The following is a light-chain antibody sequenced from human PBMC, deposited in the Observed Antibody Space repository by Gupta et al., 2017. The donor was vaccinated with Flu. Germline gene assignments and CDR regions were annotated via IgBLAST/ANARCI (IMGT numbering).Light chain of an antibody. CDR3: AGWDDGMSGRV. V-gene: IGLV1-47*02. CDR1: SSNIGSNY. CDR2: SKN. J-gene: IGLJ3*02. Sequence: QSVLTQPPSASRTPGPRFTISCSGSSSNIGSNYVYWYQQLPGTAPKLLIYSKNQRPSGVPDRFSGSKSGTSASLAISGLRSEDEADYYCAGWDDGMSGRVFGGGTKVTVL.